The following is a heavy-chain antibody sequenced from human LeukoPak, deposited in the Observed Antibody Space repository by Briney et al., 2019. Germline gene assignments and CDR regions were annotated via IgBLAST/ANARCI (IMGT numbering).Heavy chain of an antibody. CDR3: AKGRYQLLWGHFDY. CDR2: ISGSGGST. CDR1: GFTFSSHA. D-gene: IGHD2-2*01. Sequence: GGSLRLSCAASGFTFSSHAMSWVRQAPGKGLEWVSAISGSGGSTCYADSVKGRFTISRDNSKNTLYLQMNSLRAEDTAVYYCAKGRYQLLWGHFDYWGQGTLVTVSS. V-gene: IGHV3-23*01. J-gene: IGHJ4*02.